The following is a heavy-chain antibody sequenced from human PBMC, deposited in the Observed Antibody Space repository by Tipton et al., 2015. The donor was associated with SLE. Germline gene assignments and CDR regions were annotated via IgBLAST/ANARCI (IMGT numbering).Heavy chain of an antibody. Sequence: TLSLTCTVSGVSIRSHYWSWIRQSPGKGLEWIGYMYNNERTKYNLSLESRVTMSVDMSKNQIFLKMTSVTAADCAVYFCARVWLNNAFDIWGQGTRVTVSS. CDR2: MYNNERT. CDR3: ARVWLNNAFDI. D-gene: IGHD2/OR15-2a*01. J-gene: IGHJ3*02. V-gene: IGHV4-59*11. CDR1: GVSIRSHY.